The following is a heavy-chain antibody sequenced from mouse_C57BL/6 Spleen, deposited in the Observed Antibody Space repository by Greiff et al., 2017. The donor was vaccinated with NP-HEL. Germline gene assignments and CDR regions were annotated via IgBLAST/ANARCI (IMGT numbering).Heavy chain of an antibody. CDR2: IYPGSGNT. V-gene: IGHV1-76*01. J-gene: IGHJ2*01. D-gene: IGHD3-2*02. CDR3: ARSGTAQAFDY. CDR1: GYTFTDYY. Sequence: VQLVESGAELVRPGASVKLSCKASGYTFTDYYINWVKQRPGQGLEWIARIYPGSGNTYYNEKFKGKATLTAEKSSSTAYMQLSSLTSEDSAVYFCARSGTAQAFDYWGQGTTLTVSS.